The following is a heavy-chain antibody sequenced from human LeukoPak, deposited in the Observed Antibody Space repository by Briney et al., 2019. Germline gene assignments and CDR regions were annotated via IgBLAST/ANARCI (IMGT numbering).Heavy chain of an antibody. Sequence: PGGSLRLSCAASGFTFSSYAMHWVRQAPGKGLELVAVISYDGSNKYYADSVKGRFTISRDNSKNTLYLQMNSLRAEDTAVYYCAREHLRYYYDSSGGTFDYWGQGTLVTVSS. J-gene: IGHJ4*02. CDR2: ISYDGSNK. CDR1: GFTFSSYA. D-gene: IGHD3-22*01. CDR3: AREHLRYYYDSSGGTFDY. V-gene: IGHV3-30-3*01.